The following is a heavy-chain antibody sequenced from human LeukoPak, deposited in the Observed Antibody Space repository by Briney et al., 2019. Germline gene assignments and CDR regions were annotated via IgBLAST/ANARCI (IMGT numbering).Heavy chain of an antibody. CDR2: INHSGST. J-gene: IGHJ4*02. CDR3: ARGGDEESITGSILDC. CDR1: GGSFSGYY. Sequence: SETLSLTCAVYGGSFSGYYWSWIRQPPGKGLEWIGEINHSGSTNYNPSLKSRVTISVDTSKNQFSLKLSSVTAADTAVYYCARGGDEESITGSILDCWGQGTLVTVSS. V-gene: IGHV4-34*01. D-gene: IGHD1-20*01.